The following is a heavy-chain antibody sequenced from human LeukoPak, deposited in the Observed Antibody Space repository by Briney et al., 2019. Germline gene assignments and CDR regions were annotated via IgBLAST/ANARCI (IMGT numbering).Heavy chain of an antibody. CDR2: INPNSGGT. V-gene: IGHV1-2*02. CDR3: ARMYYDFWSGYSHYYYGMDV. Sequence: ASVKVSCKASGYTLTGYYMHWVRQAPGQGLEWMGWINPNSGGTNYAQKFQGRVTMTRDTSISTAYMELSRLRSDDTAVYYCARMYYDFWSGYSHYYYGMDVWGQGTTVTVSS. D-gene: IGHD3-3*01. CDR1: GYTLTGYY. J-gene: IGHJ6*02.